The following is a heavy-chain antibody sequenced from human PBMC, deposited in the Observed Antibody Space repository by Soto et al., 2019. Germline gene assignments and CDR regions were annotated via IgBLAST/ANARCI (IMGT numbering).Heavy chain of an antibody. J-gene: IGHJ1*01. Sequence: PGGSLRLSCAVSGFTFSSYSMNWVRQAPGKGLEWVSYISGTGTTIYYADSVKGRFTISRDNAKNSLYLQMNSLRDEDTAVYYCARDYRYYDSSGYYYDPFQHWGQGTLVTVSS. D-gene: IGHD3-22*01. CDR3: ARDYRYYDSSGYYYDPFQH. CDR2: ISGTGTTI. V-gene: IGHV3-48*02. CDR1: GFTFSSYS.